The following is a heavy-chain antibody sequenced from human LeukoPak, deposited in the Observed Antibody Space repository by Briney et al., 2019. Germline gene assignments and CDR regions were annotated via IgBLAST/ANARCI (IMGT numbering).Heavy chain of an antibody. CDR3: ASGGYCSSTSCPIDY. D-gene: IGHD2-2*01. CDR2: ISSSSSYI. J-gene: IGHJ4*02. Sequence: GGSLRLSCAASGFTFSSYSMNWVRQAPGKGLEWVSSISSSSSYIYYADSVKGRFTISRDNAKNSLYLQMNSLRAEDTAVYYCASGGYCSSTSCPIDYWGQGTLVTVSS. CDR1: GFTFSSYS. V-gene: IGHV3-21*01.